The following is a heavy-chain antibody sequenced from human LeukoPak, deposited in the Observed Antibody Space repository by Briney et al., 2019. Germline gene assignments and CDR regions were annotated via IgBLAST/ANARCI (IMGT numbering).Heavy chain of an antibody. CDR1: GFTFGNYA. V-gene: IGHV3-33*08. Sequence: PGGSLRLSCAASGFTFGNYAMNWVRQAPGKGLEWVAVIWYEGSNKHYADSVRGRFTISRDNSKNMLYLQMNSLRAEDTAVYFCARGEYDILTGYIDHWGHGTLVTVSS. CDR3: ARGEYDILTGYIDH. CDR2: IWYEGSNK. J-gene: IGHJ4*01. D-gene: IGHD3-9*01.